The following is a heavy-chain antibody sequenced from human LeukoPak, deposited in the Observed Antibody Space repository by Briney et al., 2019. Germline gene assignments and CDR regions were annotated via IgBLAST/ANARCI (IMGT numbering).Heavy chain of an antibody. CDR1: GGSISSYY. CDR3: ARDSMGSYNY. J-gene: IGHJ4*02. CDR2: IYYSGST. V-gene: IGHV4-59*01. D-gene: IGHD3-10*01. Sequence: PSETLSLTCTVSGGSISSYYWSWTRQPPGKGLEWIGYIYYSGSTSYNPSLKSRVTISVDTSKNQFSLKLSSVAAADTAVYYCARDSMGSYNYWGQGTLVTVSS.